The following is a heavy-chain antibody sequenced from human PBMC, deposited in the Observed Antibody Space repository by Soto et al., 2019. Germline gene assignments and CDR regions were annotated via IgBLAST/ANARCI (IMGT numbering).Heavy chain of an antibody. Sequence: ASVQVACQAAGSSFPGDYRDWVRQAPGQGLEWMGWINPNSGGTKYAQKFQGWVTMTSDTSITTVYMELSRLRSDDTAIYYCARAAFLHFGEANCLDPRGQGTLVTVSS. CDR1: GSSFPGDY. V-gene: IGHV1-2*04. CDR3: ARAAFLHFGEANCLDP. D-gene: IGHD3-10*01. J-gene: IGHJ5*02. CDR2: INPNSGGT.